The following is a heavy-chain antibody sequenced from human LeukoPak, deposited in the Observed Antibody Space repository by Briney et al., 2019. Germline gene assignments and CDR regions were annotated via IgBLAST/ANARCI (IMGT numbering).Heavy chain of an antibody. Sequence: SETLSLTCAVYGGSFSGYYWSWIRHPQGKGLEWIGKLIHGGSTNYNPSLKSRVTISVDTSKNQFSLKLSSVTAADTAVYYCARSRASTYCSGGSCYARYFDYWGQGTLVTVSS. V-gene: IGHV4-34*12. CDR2: LIHGGST. J-gene: IGHJ4*02. CDR1: GGSFSGYY. CDR3: ARSRASTYCSGGSCYARYFDY. D-gene: IGHD2-15*01.